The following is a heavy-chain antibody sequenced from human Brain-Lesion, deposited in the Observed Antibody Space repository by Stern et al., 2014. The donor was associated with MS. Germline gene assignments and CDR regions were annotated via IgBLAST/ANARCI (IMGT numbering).Heavy chain of an antibody. D-gene: IGHD5-18*01. Sequence: QVQLQESGPGLVKPSQTLSLTCTVSGGSISSGSDYWSWIRQPVGKGLEWIGRIHPSGSAFYNPSLTSRATISTDTSMNQFSLKLNSATAADTAIYYCASGYRIFDYWGQGILVTVSS. CDR3: ASGYRIFDY. CDR1: GGSISSGSDY. J-gene: IGHJ4*02. V-gene: IGHV4-61*02. CDR2: IHPSGSA.